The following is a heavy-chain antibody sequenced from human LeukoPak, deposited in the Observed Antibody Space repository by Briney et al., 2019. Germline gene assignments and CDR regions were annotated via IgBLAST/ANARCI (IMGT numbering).Heavy chain of an antibody. D-gene: IGHD6-13*01. CDR3: ARHGAAGESWFDP. V-gene: IGHV4-39*01. CDR1: GGSISSSSYY. J-gene: IGHJ5*02. CDR2: IYYSGST. Sequence: SETLSLTCTVSGGSISSSSYYWGWIRQPPGKGLEWIGSIYYSGSTYYNPSLKSQVTISVDTSKNQFSLKLSSVAAADTAVYYCARHGAAGESWFDPWGQGTLVTVSS.